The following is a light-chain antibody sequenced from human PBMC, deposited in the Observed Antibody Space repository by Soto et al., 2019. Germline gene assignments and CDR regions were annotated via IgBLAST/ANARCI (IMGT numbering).Light chain of an antibody. Sequence: DIQMTQSPSTLSASVGDRVTITCRASQSISTWLAWYQQKPGKAPNLLIYKASSLNKGVPSRFSGSGSGTEFTLTFSSLDPDVFASYYCKQYNGSPYTFGQGTKLEIK. J-gene: IGKJ2*01. CDR3: KQYNGSPYT. CDR1: QSISTW. CDR2: KAS. V-gene: IGKV1-5*03.